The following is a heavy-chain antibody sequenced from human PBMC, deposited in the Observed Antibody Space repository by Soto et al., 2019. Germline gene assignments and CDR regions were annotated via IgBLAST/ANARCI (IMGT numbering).Heavy chain of an antibody. Sequence: QLQLQESGPGLVKPSETLSLTCTVSGGSISSSSYYWGWIRQPPGKAQEWIGSIYYSGSTYYNPSLKSRVTISVDTSKNQFTLTLISVTAADTAVYYSANDFWRGYSYYCYFDHWGRGTLVTVSS. J-gene: IGHJ2*01. CDR1: GGSISSSSYY. D-gene: IGHD3-3*01. CDR2: IYYSGST. CDR3: ANDFWRGYSYYCYFDH. V-gene: IGHV4-39*01.